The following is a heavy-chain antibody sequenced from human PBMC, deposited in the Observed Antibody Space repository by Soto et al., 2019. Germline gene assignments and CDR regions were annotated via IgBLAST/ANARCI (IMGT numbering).Heavy chain of an antibody. Sequence: SETLSLTCAVSSGPISSSNWWSWVRQPPGKGLEWIGEIYHSGSTNYNPSLKSRVTISVDKSKNQFSLKLSSVTAADTAVYYCARVAIFGVAPYYYYYMDVWGKGTTVTVSS. CDR3: ARVAIFGVAPYYYYYMDV. CDR2: IYHSGST. CDR1: SGPISSSNW. J-gene: IGHJ6*03. D-gene: IGHD3-3*01. V-gene: IGHV4-4*02.